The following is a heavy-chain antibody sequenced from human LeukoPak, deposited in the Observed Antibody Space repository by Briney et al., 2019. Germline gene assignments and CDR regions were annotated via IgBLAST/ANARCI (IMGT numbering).Heavy chain of an antibody. V-gene: IGHV1-2*02. CDR2: INPNSGGT. Sequence: GASVKVSCKASGYTFTGYYMHWVRQAPGQGLEWMGWINPNSGGTNYAQKFQGRVTMTRDTSISTAYMELSRLRSDDTVVYYCARESPSGSYSSYYYYYYGMDVWGQGTTVTVSS. CDR1: GYTFTGYY. J-gene: IGHJ6*02. D-gene: IGHD3-10*01. CDR3: ARESPSGSYSSYYYYYYGMDV.